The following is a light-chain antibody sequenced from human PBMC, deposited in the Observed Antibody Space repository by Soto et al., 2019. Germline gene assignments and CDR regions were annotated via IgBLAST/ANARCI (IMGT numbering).Light chain of an antibody. CDR3: QQYGSSPWT. J-gene: IGKJ1*01. CDR2: GAS. CDR1: QSVSSSY. V-gene: IGKV3-20*01. Sequence: EIVLTQSPGTLSFSPGERATLSCRASQSVSSSYLAWYQQKPGQPPRLLIYGASSRATGIPDRLSGGGSGTDFTLTISRLEPEDFAVYYCQQYGSSPWTFAQGTKVEIK.